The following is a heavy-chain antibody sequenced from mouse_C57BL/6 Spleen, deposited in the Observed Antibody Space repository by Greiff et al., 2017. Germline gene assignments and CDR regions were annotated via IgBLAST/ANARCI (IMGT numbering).Heavy chain of an antibody. D-gene: IGHD1-1*02. CDR2: IYPGDGDT. CDR1: GYAFSSSW. CDR3: ARRWEAMDY. J-gene: IGHJ4*01. Sequence: VKLQESGPELVKPGASVKISCKASGYAFSSSWMNWVKQRPGKGLEWIGRIYPGDGDTNYNGKFKGKATLTADKSSSTAYMQLSSLTSEDSAVYFCARRWEAMDYWGQGTSVTVSS. V-gene: IGHV1-82*01.